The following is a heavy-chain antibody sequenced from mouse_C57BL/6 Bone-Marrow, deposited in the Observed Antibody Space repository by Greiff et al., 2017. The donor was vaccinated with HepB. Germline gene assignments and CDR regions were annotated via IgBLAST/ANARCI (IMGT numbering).Heavy chain of an antibody. D-gene: IGHD2-5*01. J-gene: IGHJ3*01. CDR1: GYTFTSYW. V-gene: IGHV1-55*01. CDR2: IYPGSGST. CDR3: AGGCYYSNAWFAY. Sequence: VQLQQPGAELVKPGASVKMSCKASGYTFTSYWITWVKQRPGQGLEWIGDIYPGSGSTNYNEKFKSKATLTVDTSSSPAYMQLSSLTSEGSAVYYCAGGCYYSNAWFAYWGQGTLVTVSA.